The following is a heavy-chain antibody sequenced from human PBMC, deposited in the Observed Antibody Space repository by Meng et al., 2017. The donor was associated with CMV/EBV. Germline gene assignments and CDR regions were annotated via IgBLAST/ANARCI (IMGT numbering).Heavy chain of an antibody. V-gene: IGHV3-53*01. Sequence: LSCAASGFTVSTKYMPWFRRAPEKGLEWVSVIYSGGSTYNADSVTGRFTISRDSSKNMLYLHMNSLRAEDTAVYYCAREVVPGWYFDLWGRGTLVTVSS. D-gene: IGHD3-16*02. CDR3: AREVVPGWYFDL. CDR1: GFTVSTKY. CDR2: IYSGGST. J-gene: IGHJ2*01.